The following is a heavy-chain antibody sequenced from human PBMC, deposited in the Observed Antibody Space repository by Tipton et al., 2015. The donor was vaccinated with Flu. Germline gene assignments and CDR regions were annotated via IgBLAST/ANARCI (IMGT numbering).Heavy chain of an antibody. J-gene: IGHJ4*02. CDR1: GGSLNTYA. Sequence: QVQLVQSGAEVRKPGSSVKVSCEASGGSLNTYAINWVRQAPGQGLEWLGGFIPMLGVANYAQKFRGRVTFSADGSTTMVYMEVNSLKSDDTAVFYCATTLPTQSPQGYSGYDWSPFDSWGQGTLVTVSS. CDR2: FIPMLGVA. V-gene: IGHV1-69*01. CDR3: ATTLPTQSPQGYSGYDWSPFDS. D-gene: IGHD5-12*01.